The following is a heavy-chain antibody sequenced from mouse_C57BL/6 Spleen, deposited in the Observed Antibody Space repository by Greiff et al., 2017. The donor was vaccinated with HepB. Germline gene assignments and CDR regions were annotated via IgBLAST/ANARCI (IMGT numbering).Heavy chain of an antibody. V-gene: IGHV1-69*01. D-gene: IGHD2-3*01. Sequence: QVQLQQPGAELVMPGASVKLSCKASGYTFTSYWMHWVKQRPGQGLEWIGEIDPSDSYTNYNQKFKGKSTLTVDKSSSTAYMQLSSLTSEDSAVDFCARYEGYWSAYWGQGTLVTVSA. J-gene: IGHJ3*01. CDR1: GYTFTSYW. CDR3: ARYEGYWSAY. CDR2: IDPSDSYT.